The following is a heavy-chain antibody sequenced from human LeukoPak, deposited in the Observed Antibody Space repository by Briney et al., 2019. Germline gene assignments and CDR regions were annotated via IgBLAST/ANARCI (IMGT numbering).Heavy chain of an antibody. CDR2: MNPNRCNT. CDR1: GYTFTRYD. CDR3: ARGGSSGWYGGYYYYYMDV. D-gene: IGHD6-19*01. V-gene: IGHV1-8*03. J-gene: IGHJ6*03. Sequence: GASVNVSCKASGYTFTRYDINWVRQATGQGREWMGWMNPNRCNTGYAQKFQGRVTIPKHTFISTAYMELSSLRSEDTAVYYCARGGSSGWYGGYYYYYMDVWGKGTTVTVSS.